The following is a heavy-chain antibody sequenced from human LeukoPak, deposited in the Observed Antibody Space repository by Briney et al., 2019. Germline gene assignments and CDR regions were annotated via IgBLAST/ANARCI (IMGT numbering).Heavy chain of an antibody. D-gene: IGHD1-26*01. J-gene: IGHJ5*02. CDR1: GFTVSSNY. CDR2: IYYSGST. Sequence: GSLRLSCAASGFTVSSNYMSWVRQAPGKGLEWIGYIYYSGSTNYNPSLKSRVTISIDTSKNQFSLKLSSVTAADTAVYYCARVVLGSSWFDPWGQGTLVTVSS. V-gene: IGHV4-59*02. CDR3: ARVVLGSSWFDP.